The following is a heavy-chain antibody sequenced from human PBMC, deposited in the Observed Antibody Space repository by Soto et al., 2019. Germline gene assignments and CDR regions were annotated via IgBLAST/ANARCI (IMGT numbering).Heavy chain of an antibody. Sequence: SETLSLTCTVSGASISGFYWSWIRKSAGKGLEWIGRIYATGTPDYNPSLNSRVMMSVDTSKKQFSLKLRSVTAADTAVYYCVRDGTKTLRDWFDPWGQGISVTVSS. CDR3: VRDGTKTLRDWFDP. J-gene: IGHJ5*02. CDR1: GASISGFY. D-gene: IGHD1-1*01. CDR2: IYATGTP. V-gene: IGHV4-4*07.